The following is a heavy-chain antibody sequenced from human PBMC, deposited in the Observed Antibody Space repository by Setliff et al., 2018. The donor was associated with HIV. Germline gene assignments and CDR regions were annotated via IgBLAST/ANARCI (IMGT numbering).Heavy chain of an antibody. V-gene: IGHV4-34*01. CDR3: ARDLRVRYYYYYMDV. J-gene: IGHJ6*03. CDR2: INHSGST. D-gene: IGHD2-21*01. CDR1: GGSFSGYY. Sequence: NPSETLSLTCAVYGGSFSGYYWSWVRQPPGKGLEWIGEINHSGSTNYNPSLKSRVTISVDTSKNQFSLKLSSVTAADTAVYYCARDLRVRYYYYYMDVWGKGTTVTVSS.